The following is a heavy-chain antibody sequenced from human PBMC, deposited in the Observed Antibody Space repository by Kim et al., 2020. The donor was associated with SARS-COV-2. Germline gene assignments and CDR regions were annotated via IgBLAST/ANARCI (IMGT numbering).Heavy chain of an antibody. CDR1: GFTFSSYW. CDR2: IKQDGSEK. D-gene: IGHD3-22*01. Sequence: GGSLRLSCAASGFTFSSYWMSWVRQAPGKGLEWVANIKQDGSEKYYVDSVKGRFTISRDNAKNSLYLQMNSLRAEDTAVYYCVRGAVVVIIDYWGQGTLVTVSS. CDR3: VRGAVVVIIDY. J-gene: IGHJ4*02. V-gene: IGHV3-7*01.